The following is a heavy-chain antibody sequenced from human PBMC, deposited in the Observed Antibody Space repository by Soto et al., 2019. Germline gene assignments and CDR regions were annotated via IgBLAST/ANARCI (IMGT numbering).Heavy chain of an antibody. CDR1: GGSISGYY. Sequence: SETLSLTCTVSGGSISGYYWSWIRQPPGKGLEWIGYISYSGSTNYNPSLKSRLTISVDRSKNQFSLKLSSVTAADTAVYYCARGQVVAAQHWGQGTLVTVSS. J-gene: IGHJ4*02. CDR2: ISYSGST. V-gene: IGHV4-59*12. D-gene: IGHD2-15*01. CDR3: ARGQVVAAQH.